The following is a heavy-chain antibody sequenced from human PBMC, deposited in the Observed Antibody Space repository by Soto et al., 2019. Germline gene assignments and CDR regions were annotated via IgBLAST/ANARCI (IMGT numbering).Heavy chain of an antibody. D-gene: IGHD2-2*01. CDR1: GYTFTSYG. CDR3: AREFGLGYCSSNSCDDYYYYGMDV. J-gene: IGHJ6*02. V-gene: IGHV1-18*01. Sequence: QVQLVQSGAEVKKPGASVKVSCKASGYTFTSYGISWVRQAPGQGLEWMGWISAYNGNTNYAQKRQGRVTMTTDTSTSTAYMELRSLRSDDTAVYYCAREFGLGYCSSNSCDDYYYYGMDVWGQGTTVTVSS. CDR2: ISAYNGNT.